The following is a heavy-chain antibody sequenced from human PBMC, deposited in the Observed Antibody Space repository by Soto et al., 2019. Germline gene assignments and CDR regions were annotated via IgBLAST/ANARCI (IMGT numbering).Heavy chain of an antibody. CDR1: GFSLSTSGMC. Sequence: ASGPTLVNPTQTLTLTCTFSGFSLSTSGMCVSWIRQPPGKALEWLALIDWDDDKYYSTSLKTRLTISKDTSKNQVVLTMTNMDPVDTATYYCARVGLGSSPLHNLYYFDYWGQGTLVTVSS. CDR2: IDWDDDK. J-gene: IGHJ4*02. CDR3: ARVGLGSSPLHNLYYFDY. V-gene: IGHV2-70*01. D-gene: IGHD1-26*01.